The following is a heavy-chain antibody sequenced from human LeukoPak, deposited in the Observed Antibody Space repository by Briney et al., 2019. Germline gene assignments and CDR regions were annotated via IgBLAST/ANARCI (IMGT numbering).Heavy chain of an antibody. Sequence: PSEILSLTCTVSGGSISSDDHYWGWVRQPPGKGLEWIGYISNSGVTYYSPSLRSQITMSVDTSKKQFSLKLSSVTAAYTAMYYCVTGGSSGSYYSLDYWGQGTLVTVSS. CDR3: VTGGSSGSYYSLDY. V-gene: IGHV4-30-4*01. CDR2: ISNSGVT. D-gene: IGHD3-10*01. J-gene: IGHJ4*02. CDR1: GGSISSDDHY.